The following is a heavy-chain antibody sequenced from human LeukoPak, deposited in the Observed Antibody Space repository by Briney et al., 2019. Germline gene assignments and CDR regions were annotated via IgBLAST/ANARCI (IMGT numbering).Heavy chain of an antibody. CDR3: AKSPAYYSDSSSYTRLDY. CDR2: ISGSGGST. J-gene: IGHJ4*02. D-gene: IGHD3-22*01. CDR1: GFTFSSYA. V-gene: IGHV3-23*01. Sequence: PGGSLRLSCAASGFTFSSYAMSWVRQAPGKGLEWVSAISGSGGSTYYADSVKGRFTISRDNSKNTLYLQMNSLRAEDTAVYYCAKSPAYYSDSSSYTRLDYWGQGTLVTVSS.